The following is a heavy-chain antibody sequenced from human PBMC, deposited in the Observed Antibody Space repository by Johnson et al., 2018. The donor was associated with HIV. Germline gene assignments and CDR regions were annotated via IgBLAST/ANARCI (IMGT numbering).Heavy chain of an antibody. V-gene: IGHV3-66*04. CDR1: GLSVSNNY. D-gene: IGHD6-6*01. CDR2: LWSGGNT. Sequence: VQLVESGGGVVQPGRSLRLSCAASGLSVSNNYMSWVRQAPGKGLEWVSVLWSGGNTWYAGSVTGRFTISRDNSKNTLYLQMNSLRAEDTALYYCARLEYSSVSPLLGAFDIWGQGTMVTVSS. J-gene: IGHJ3*02. CDR3: ARLEYSSVSPLLGAFDI.